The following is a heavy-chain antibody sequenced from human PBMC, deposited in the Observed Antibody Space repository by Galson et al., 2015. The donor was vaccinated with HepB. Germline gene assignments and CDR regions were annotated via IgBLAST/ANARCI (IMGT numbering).Heavy chain of an antibody. D-gene: IGHD2-15*01. CDR2: ISSSDTTT. J-gene: IGHJ5*02. CDR3: ARIVVVVGADNWPDP. V-gene: IGHV3-48*03. Sequence: SLRLSCAASGFLFSTYEMTWVRQAPGKGLEWVSYISSSDTTTYYADSVKGRFTISRDNAKNSLFLQMNSLRAEDTAVYYCARIVVVVGADNWPDPWGQGTLVTVSS. CDR1: GFLFSTYE.